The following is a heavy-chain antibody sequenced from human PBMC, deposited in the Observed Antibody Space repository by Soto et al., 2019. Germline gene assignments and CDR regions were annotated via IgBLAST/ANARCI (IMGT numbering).Heavy chain of an antibody. CDR1: GFTFDDYA. Sequence: EVQLVESGGGLVQPGRSLRLSCAASGFTFDDYAMHWVRQAPGKGLEWVSGISWNSGSIGYADSVKGRFTISRDNAKNSLDLQMNSLRAEDTALYYCAKDKARFYGGWFDPWGQGTLVTVSS. V-gene: IGHV3-9*01. J-gene: IGHJ5*02. CDR2: ISWNSGSI. D-gene: IGHD3-10*01. CDR3: AKDKARFYGGWFDP.